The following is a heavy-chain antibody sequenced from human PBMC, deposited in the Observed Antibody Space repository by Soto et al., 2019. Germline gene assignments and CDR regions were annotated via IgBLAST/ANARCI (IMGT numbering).Heavy chain of an antibody. J-gene: IGHJ4*02. CDR3: VRDDVGQGIHY. CDR2: IDSDGNSK. Sequence: GSLRLSCAASGFTFNSYWMHWVRQAPGKGLVWVSHIDSDGNSKTYADSVQGRFTISRDNAKNTLYLQINSLRAEDTAIYYCVRDDVGQGIHYWGLGT. CDR1: GFTFNSYW. D-gene: IGHD3-10*02. V-gene: IGHV3-74*01.